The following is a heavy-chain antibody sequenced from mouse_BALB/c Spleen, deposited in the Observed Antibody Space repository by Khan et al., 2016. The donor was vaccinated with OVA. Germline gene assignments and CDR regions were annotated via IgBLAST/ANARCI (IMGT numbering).Heavy chain of an antibody. V-gene: IGHV2-6-7*01. D-gene: IGHD1-1*01. CDR3: ASAYYYGRALDY. CDR1: GFSLTGYG. CDR2: IWGDGST. Sequence: QVQLKESGPGLVAPSQSLSITCTVSGFSLTGYGVNWVRQPPGKGLEWLGMIWGDGSTDYNSALKSRLSISKDNSKSQVFLKMNSLQTDDTARYYCASAYYYGRALDYWGQGTSDTVSS. J-gene: IGHJ4*01.